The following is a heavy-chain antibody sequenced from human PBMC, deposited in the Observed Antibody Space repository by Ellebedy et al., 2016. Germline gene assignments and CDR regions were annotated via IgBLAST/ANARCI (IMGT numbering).Heavy chain of an antibody. CDR3: ARDGGAHCSGGSCHRDY. D-gene: IGHD2-15*01. CDR1: GYTFTSYG. CDR2: ISAYNGNT. J-gene: IGHJ4*02. Sequence: ASVKVSCXASGYTFTSYGISWVRQAPGQGLEWMGWISAYNGNTNYAQKLQGRVTMTTDTSTSTAYMELRSLRSDDTAVYYCARDGGAHCSGGSCHRDYWGQGTLVTVSS. V-gene: IGHV1-18*01.